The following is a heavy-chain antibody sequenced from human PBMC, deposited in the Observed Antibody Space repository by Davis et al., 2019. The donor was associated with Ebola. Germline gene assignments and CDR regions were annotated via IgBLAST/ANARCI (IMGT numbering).Heavy chain of an antibody. CDR3: TTDVSVGTTRGYYYYYYGMDV. CDR2: IRGSGTYT. D-gene: IGHD1-1*01. V-gene: IGHV3-21*03. Sequence: PGGSLRLSCAASGFTFSSYSMNWVRQAPGKGLEWVSSIRGSGTYTYYADSVKGRFTISRDNAKNSLFLQMNSLKTEDTAVYYCTTDVSVGTTRGYYYYYYGMDVWGQGTTVTVSS. CDR1: GFTFSSYS. J-gene: IGHJ6*02.